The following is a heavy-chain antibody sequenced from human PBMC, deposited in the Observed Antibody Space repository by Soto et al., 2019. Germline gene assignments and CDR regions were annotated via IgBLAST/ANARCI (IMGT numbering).Heavy chain of an antibody. D-gene: IGHD2-2*01. J-gene: IGHJ3*02. Sequence: GASVKVSCKASGYTFTSYDINWVRQATGQGLEWMGWMNPNSGNTGYAQKFQGRVTMTRNTSISTAYMELSSLRSEDTAVYYRATAGGEVVPAAKGEYDAFDIWGQGTMVTVSS. CDR3: ATAGGEVVPAAKGEYDAFDI. CDR1: GYTFTSYD. V-gene: IGHV1-8*01. CDR2: MNPNSGNT.